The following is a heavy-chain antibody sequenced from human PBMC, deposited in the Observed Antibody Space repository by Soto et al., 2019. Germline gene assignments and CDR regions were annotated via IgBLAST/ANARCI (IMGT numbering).Heavy chain of an antibody. CDR1: GFTFKNYA. Sequence: HPGGSLRLSCVASGFTFKNYAMSWVRQAPGKGLEWVSAISGGGGSTYYADFVKGRFTISRDNSKNTLYLQMNSLRAEDTAVHYCAKGSYYDFWSGRRSNCYMDVWGKGTTVTVSS. CDR3: AKGSYYDFWSGRRSNCYMDV. V-gene: IGHV3-23*01. J-gene: IGHJ6*03. D-gene: IGHD3-3*01. CDR2: ISGGGGST.